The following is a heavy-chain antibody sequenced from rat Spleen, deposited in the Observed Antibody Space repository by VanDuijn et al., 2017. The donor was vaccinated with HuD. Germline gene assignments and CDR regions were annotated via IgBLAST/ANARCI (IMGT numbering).Heavy chain of an antibody. Sequence: EVQLVESGGVLVQPGRSMKLSCAASGFTFSDYYMAWVRQAPTKGLEWVAYISTGGGSTYYRDSVKGRFTISRDNAKSTLYLQMDSLRSEDTATYYCTTDELGGFDYWGQGVMVTVSS. CDR2: ISTGGGST. J-gene: IGHJ2*01. CDR1: GFTFSDYY. CDR3: TTDELGGFDY. V-gene: IGHV5-27*01. D-gene: IGHD5-1*01.